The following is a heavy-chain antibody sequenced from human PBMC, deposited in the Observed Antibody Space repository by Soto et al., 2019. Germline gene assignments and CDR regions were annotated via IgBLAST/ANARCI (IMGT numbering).Heavy chain of an antibody. CDR1: GYTFTSYG. CDR2: ISAYNGNT. CDR3: VRGGDYYDSSGYHPFDY. Sequence: QVQLVQSGAEVKKPGASVKVSCKATGYTFTSYGISWVRQAPRQGLEWMGWISAYNGNTNYAQKLQGRVTMTTDTSTSTAYMELRSLRSDDTAVYYCVRGGDYYDSSGYHPFDYWGQGTLVTVSS. V-gene: IGHV1-18*01. J-gene: IGHJ4*02. D-gene: IGHD3-22*01.